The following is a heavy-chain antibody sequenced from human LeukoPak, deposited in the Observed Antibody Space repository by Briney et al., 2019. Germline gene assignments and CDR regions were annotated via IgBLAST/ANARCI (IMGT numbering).Heavy chain of an antibody. D-gene: IGHD4-23*01. V-gene: IGHV4-59*01. CDR3: ARDNSQDAFDI. CDR1: GGSISSYY. Sequence: SETLSLTCTVSGGSISSYYWSWIRQPPGKGLEWIGYIYYSGSTNYNPSLKSRVTISVDTSKIQFSLKLSSVTAADTAVYYCARDNSQDAFDIWGQGTMVTVSS. CDR2: IYYSGST. J-gene: IGHJ3*02.